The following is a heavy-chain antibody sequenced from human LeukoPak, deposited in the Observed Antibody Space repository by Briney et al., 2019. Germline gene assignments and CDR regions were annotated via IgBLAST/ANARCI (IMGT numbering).Heavy chain of an antibody. Sequence: ASVRVSFKASGYTFTSYDINWVRQATGQRLEWMGWMNPNSGNTGYAQNFQGRVTMTRNTFISTTYMELSSLRSEYTAVYYCARRPPDCSGGSCYWFDPWGQGTLVTVSS. CDR2: MNPNSGNT. V-gene: IGHV1-8*01. J-gene: IGHJ5*02. CDR3: ARRPPDCSGGSCYWFDP. D-gene: IGHD2-15*01. CDR1: GYTFTSYD.